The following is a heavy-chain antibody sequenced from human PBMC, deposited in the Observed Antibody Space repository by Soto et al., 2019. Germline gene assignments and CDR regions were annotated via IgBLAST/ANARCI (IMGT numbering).Heavy chain of an antibody. Sequence: QVQLVESGGGVVQPGRSLRLSCAASGFTFSSYGMHWVRQAPGKGLEWVAVIWDDGSNKNYADSVKGRFTISRDNSKNTLYLQINSLRAEDTAGYYCARDFWRGPFDYWGQGTLVTVPS. CDR1: GFTFSSYG. CDR2: IWDDGSNK. D-gene: IGHD3-3*01. J-gene: IGHJ4*02. V-gene: IGHV3-33*01. CDR3: ARDFWRGPFDY.